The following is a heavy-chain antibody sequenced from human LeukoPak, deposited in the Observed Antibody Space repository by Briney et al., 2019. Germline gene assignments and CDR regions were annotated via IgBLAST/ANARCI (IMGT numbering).Heavy chain of an antibody. D-gene: IGHD3-10*01. CDR3: VRGSSGTVVRGVSWAWFDP. V-gene: IGHV3-7*05. J-gene: IGHJ5*02. CDR1: GFTVSRNY. CDR2: IKRDGSEK. Sequence: GGSLRLSCAASGFTVSRNYMSWVRQAPGKGLEWVANIKRDGSEKYFLDSVRGRFTISRDNVKNSLYLQMNSLRAEDTAVYYCVRGSSGTVVRGVSWAWFDPWGQGTLVTVSS.